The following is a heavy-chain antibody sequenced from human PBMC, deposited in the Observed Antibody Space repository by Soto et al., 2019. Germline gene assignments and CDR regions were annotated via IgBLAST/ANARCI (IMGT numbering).Heavy chain of an antibody. CDR2: IRGTGGET. J-gene: IGHJ4*02. CDR3: AQDRGWGVVSPSHDY. D-gene: IGHD2-21*01. V-gene: IGHV3-23*01. CDR1: GFTFRNFV. Sequence: EVELLKSGGGIVQPGGSLRVSCVASGFTFRNFVMSWVRQAPGKGLEWVSAIRGTGGETFYADSVKGRFTISRDNAKNTLYLQMSSLRDEDTVLYCCAQDRGWGVVSPSHDYWGQGTLVTVSS.